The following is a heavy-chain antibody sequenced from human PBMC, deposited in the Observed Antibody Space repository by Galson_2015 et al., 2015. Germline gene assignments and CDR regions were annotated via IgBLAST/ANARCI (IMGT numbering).Heavy chain of an antibody. V-gene: IGHV3-33*01. J-gene: IGHJ6*03. D-gene: IGHD3-3*01. CDR3: AREVTIFGVTYMDV. CDR2: IWYDGSNK. Sequence: SLRLSCAASGFTFSSYGMHWVRQVPGKGLEWVAVIWYDGSNKYYADSVKGRFTISRDNSKNTLYLQMNSLRAEDTAVYYCAREVTIFGVTYMDVWGKGTTVTVSS. CDR1: GFTFSSYG.